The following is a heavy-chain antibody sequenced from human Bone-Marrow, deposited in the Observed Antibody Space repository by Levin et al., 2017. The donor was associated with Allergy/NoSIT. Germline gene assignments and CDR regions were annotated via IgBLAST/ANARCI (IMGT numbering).Heavy chain of an antibody. CDR3: SRGVADEYYYYGMNV. V-gene: IGHV4-61*08. J-gene: IGHJ6*02. CDR1: GGSVRSGGSY. Sequence: SQTLSLTCIVSGGSVRSGGSYWSWIRQPPGKGLEWIGFMLSSGTTRHNPSLTSRVTISIDTSKNQFSLKLSSVTAADTAVYYCSRGVADEYYYYGMNVWGQGTTVTVSS. CDR2: MLSSGTT.